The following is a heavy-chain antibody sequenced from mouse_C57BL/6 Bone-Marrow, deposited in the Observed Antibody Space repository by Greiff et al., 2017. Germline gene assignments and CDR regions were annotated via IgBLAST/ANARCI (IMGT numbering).Heavy chain of an antibody. J-gene: IGHJ3*01. Sequence: EVHLVESGTVLARPGASVKMSCKTSGYTFTSYWMHWVKQRPGQGLEWIGAIYPGNSDTSYNQKFKGKAKLTAVTSASTAYMELSSLTNEDSAVYYCTMGRFAYWGQGTLVTVSA. CDR2: IYPGNSDT. V-gene: IGHV1-5*01. CDR3: TMGRFAY. CDR1: GYTFTSYW.